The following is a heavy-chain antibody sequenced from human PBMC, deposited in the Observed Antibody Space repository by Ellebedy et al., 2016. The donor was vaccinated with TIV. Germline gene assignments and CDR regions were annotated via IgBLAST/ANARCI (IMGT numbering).Heavy chain of an antibody. CDR2: IKSKTDGGTT. V-gene: IGHV3-15*01. CDR1: GFTFSSYA. D-gene: IGHD5-24*01. CDR3: ARVAADSDGLYGMDV. J-gene: IGHJ6*02. Sequence: GGSLRLSCAASGFTFSSYAMSWVRQAPGKGLEWVGRIKSKTDGGTTDYAAPVKGRFTISRDDSKNTLYLQMNSLKTEDTAVYYCARVAADSDGLYGMDVWGQGTTVTVSS.